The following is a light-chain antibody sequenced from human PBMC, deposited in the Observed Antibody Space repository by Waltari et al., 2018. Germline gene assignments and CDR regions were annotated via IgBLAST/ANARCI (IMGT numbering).Light chain of an antibody. J-gene: IGLJ2*01. CDR3: SSYAGSSKGV. V-gene: IGLV2-23*02. CDR2: AVS. Sequence: QSALTQPASVSGSPGQSITISCTGTSSDVGNYTRLSRYQQHPGKAPKLMIYAVSKRPSGVSDRFSGSKSGDMASLTISGLQPEDEAEYFCSSYAGSSKGVFGGGTKVTVL. CDR1: SSDVGNYTR.